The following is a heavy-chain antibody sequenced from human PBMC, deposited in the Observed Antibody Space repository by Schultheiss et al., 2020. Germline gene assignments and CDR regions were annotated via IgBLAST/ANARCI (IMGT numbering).Heavy chain of an antibody. CDR2: IYYSGST. CDR3: ARRSVPDV. CDR1: GGSISSGSYY. J-gene: IGHJ6*02. Sequence: SETLSLTCTVSGGSISSGSYYWGWIRQPPGKGLEWIGSIYYSGSTYYNPSLKSRVTISVDTSKNQFSLKLSSVTAADTAVYYCARRSVPDVWGQGTTVTVSS. V-gene: IGHV4-39*01. D-gene: IGHD3-3*01.